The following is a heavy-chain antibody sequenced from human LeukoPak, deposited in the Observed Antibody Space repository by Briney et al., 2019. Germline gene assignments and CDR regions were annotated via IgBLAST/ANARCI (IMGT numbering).Heavy chain of an antibody. CDR1: GYAFSDYY. V-gene: IGHV1-2*02. CDR3: VRRRVRWFDP. CDR2: INPNSGGT. J-gene: IGHJ5*02. D-gene: IGHD3-10*01. Sequence: ASVEVSCKACGYAFSDYYMYWVGQAPGQGLEWMEWINPNSGGTNYAQKFQGRVTMTRDTSIGTAYMELSRLRSDDTAVYYCVRRRVRWFDPWGQGTQVTVSS.